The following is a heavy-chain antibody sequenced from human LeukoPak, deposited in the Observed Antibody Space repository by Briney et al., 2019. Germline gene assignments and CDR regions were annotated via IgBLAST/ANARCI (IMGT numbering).Heavy chain of an antibody. Sequence: SETLSLTCAVYGASFNDYYWSWIRHSPTKGLEWIGEVNHSGSATYYPSLKRRLTTSADNSKNQSFLRHSHSPAAASPAFYYARERASKNHDNWFDPWGQGTLVTVSS. CDR2: VNHSGSA. CDR1: GASFNDYY. D-gene: IGHD2/OR15-2a*01. V-gene: IGHV4-34*01. J-gene: IGHJ5*02. CDR3: ARERASKNHDNWFDP.